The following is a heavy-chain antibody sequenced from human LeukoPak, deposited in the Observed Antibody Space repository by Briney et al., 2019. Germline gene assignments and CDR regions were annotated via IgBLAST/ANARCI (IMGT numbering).Heavy chain of an antibody. J-gene: IGHJ4*02. CDR1: GYTFTNSG. D-gene: IGHD3-22*01. V-gene: IGHV1-18*01. CDR3: ARSAYYYDTSAYADDFDS. CDR2: ISAYKGNA. Sequence: ASVNVSCRASGYTFTNSGINWVRQAPGQGLEWMGWISAYKGNANYAPKLQGRVTLTTDTSTSTAFMELSSLRSDDTAVYYCARSAYYYDTSAYADDFDSWGQGTLVTVSS.